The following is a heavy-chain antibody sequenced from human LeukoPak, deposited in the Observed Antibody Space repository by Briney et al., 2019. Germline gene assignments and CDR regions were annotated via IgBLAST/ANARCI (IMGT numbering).Heavy chain of an antibody. CDR2: IYTSGST. CDR1: GGSFSGYY. D-gene: IGHD6-19*01. J-gene: IGHJ4*02. Sequence: SETLSLTCAVYGGSFSGYYWSWIRQPAGKGLEWIGRIYTSGSTNYNPSLKSRVTMSVDTSKNQFSLKLSSVTAADTAVYYCARAGIAVAGTPFDYWGQGTLVTVSS. V-gene: IGHV4-59*10. CDR3: ARAGIAVAGTPFDY.